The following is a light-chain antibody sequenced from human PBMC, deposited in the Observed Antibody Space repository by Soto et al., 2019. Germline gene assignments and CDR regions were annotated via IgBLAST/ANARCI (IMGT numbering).Light chain of an antibody. CDR1: QSVSSSY. J-gene: IGKJ1*01. CDR3: QQYGSLPWT. Sequence: EIVLTQSPGTLSLSPGERATLSCRASQSVSSSYLAWYQQKPGQAPRLLIYGASSRATGIPDRFSGSGSGTDFTLTISRREPEDFAVYYCQQYGSLPWTFGQGTKVEIK. CDR2: GAS. V-gene: IGKV3-20*01.